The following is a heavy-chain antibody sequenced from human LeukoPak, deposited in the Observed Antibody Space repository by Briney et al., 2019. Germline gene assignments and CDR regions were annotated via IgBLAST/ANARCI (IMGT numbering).Heavy chain of an antibody. J-gene: IGHJ3*02. V-gene: IGHV5-51*03. Sequence: GESLKISCKGSGYSFTSYWIGWVRQMPGKGLEWMGIIYPGDSDTRYSPSFQGQVTISPDKSISTAYLQWSSLKASDTAMYYCASTAGATTTGDAFDIWGQGTMVTVSS. CDR2: IYPGDSDT. D-gene: IGHD1-26*01. CDR1: GYSFTSYW. CDR3: ASTAGATTTGDAFDI.